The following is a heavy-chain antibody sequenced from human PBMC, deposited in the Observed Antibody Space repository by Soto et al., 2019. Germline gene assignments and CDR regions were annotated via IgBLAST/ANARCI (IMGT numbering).Heavy chain of an antibody. CDR1: GFTFSRYW. Sequence: EVQLVESGGGLVQPGGSLRLSCAASGFTFSRYWMSWVRQAPGKGLEWVANIKQDGSEKDYVDSVKGRFTISRDNAMNSLYLQMNSLRAEDTAVYYCARPISGSVDYWGQGTLVTVSS. V-gene: IGHV3-7*01. J-gene: IGHJ4*02. CDR2: IKQDGSEK. CDR3: ARPISGSVDY. D-gene: IGHD1-26*01.